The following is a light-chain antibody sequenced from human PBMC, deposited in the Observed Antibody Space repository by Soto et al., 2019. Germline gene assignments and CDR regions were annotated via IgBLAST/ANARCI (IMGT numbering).Light chain of an antibody. V-gene: IGKV3-20*01. Sequence: IVLMQSPATLAVSPWGRHTLSCRASQSVSSNLAWYQQKPGQAPRLLIYDASSRATGTPDRFSGSGSGTDFTLTIRRLEPEDLAVYYCQNYGSSHSNTVGKGTRLEIK. J-gene: IGKJ5*01. CDR3: QNYGSSHSNT. CDR2: DAS. CDR1: QSVSSN.